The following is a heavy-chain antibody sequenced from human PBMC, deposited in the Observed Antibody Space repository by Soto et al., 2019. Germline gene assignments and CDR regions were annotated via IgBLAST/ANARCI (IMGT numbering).Heavy chain of an antibody. V-gene: IGHV3-30*18. D-gene: IGHD2-2*01. CDR3: AKDSGGYCSSTSCDRYAFDI. CDR2: ISYDGSNK. J-gene: IGHJ3*02. CDR1: GFTFSSYG. Sequence: QVQLVESGGGVVQPGRSLRLSCAASGFTFSSYGMHWVRQAPGKGLEWVAVISYDGSNKYYADSVKGRFTISRDNSKNTLYLQMNSLRAEDTAVYYCAKDSGGYCSSTSCDRYAFDIWGQGTMVTVSS.